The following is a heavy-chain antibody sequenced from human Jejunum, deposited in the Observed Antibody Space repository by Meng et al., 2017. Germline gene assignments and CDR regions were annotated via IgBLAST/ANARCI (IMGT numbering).Heavy chain of an antibody. CDR1: VASISRTNW. D-gene: IGHD2-8*01. J-gene: IGHJ4*02. CDR2: IDPSEST. CDR3: ARAYCTDVSCHDFFDS. V-gene: IGHV4-4*02. Sequence: QVQLQESGPGLVKPSGTPSLTCACSVASISRTNWWSWVRQPPGKGLEWIGKIDPSESTHYNPSLKGRVTISADRSKNQFSLRLTSVTAADTAIYYCARAYCTDVSCHDFFDSWGQGTLVTVSS.